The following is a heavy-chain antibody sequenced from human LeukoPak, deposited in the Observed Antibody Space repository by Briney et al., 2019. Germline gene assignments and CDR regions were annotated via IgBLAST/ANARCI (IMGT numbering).Heavy chain of an antibody. Sequence: SETVSLTCAVSGYSISSGYYWGWIRQPPGKGLEWIGSIYHSGSTYYNPSLKSRVTISVDTSKNQFSLKLSSVTAADTAVYYCARRKSSGYYDWWGQGTLVTVSS. CDR2: IYHSGST. D-gene: IGHD3-22*01. CDR3: ARRKSSGYYDW. V-gene: IGHV4-38-2*01. J-gene: IGHJ4*02. CDR1: GYSISSGYY.